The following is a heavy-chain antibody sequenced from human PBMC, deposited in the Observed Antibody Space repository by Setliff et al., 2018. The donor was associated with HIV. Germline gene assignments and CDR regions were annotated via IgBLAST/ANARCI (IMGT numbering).Heavy chain of an antibody. CDR1: GFAFDNYC. Sequence: GSLRLSCAASGFAFDNYCMTWVRQAPGKGLEWVPAIGGSTGSTYYADSVKGRFTISTDNSKNTLYLQMNSLRAEDTAVYYCAKPLTQWGVSPYHYAVDVWGQGTTVTVSS. CDR2: IGGSTGST. D-gene: IGHD1-26*01. V-gene: IGHV3-23*01. CDR3: AKPLTQWGVSPYHYAVDV. J-gene: IGHJ6*02.